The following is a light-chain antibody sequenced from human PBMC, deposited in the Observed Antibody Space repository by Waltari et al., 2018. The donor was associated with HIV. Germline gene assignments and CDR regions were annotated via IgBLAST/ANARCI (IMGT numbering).Light chain of an antibody. Sequence: QSALTQPASVSGSPGQSITISCTGTSRYVGGYNYVSWYPQHPGKAPKLRIFEVSNRPSGVSNRFSGSKSVNTASLTISGLQAEDEADYYCSSYTTRSTPDPNWVFGGGTKLTVL. CDR3: SSYTTRSTPDPNWV. V-gene: IGLV2-14*01. J-gene: IGLJ3*02. CDR2: EVS. CDR1: SRYVGGYNY.